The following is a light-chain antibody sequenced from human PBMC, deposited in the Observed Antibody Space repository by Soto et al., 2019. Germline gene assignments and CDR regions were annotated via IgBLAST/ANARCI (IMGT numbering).Light chain of an antibody. J-gene: IGLJ1*01. CDR3: SSYTNINTRACV. CDR1: SGDIGSYNR. Sequence: QSALTQPASVSGSPGQSITISYTGTSGDIGSYNRVSWYQQHPGKAPKLIIYEVTDRPSGVSNRFSGSKSGNTASLTISGLQAEDEAEYYCSSYTNINTRACVFGPGTKVTVL. CDR2: EVT. V-gene: IGLV2-14*01.